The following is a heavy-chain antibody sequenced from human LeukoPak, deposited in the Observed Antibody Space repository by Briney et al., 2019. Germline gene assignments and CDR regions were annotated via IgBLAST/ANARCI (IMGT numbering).Heavy chain of an antibody. V-gene: IGHV1-8*02. J-gene: IGHJ4*02. CDR3: ARATGSSWYRMDY. Sequence: ASVKVSCKASGYTFTSYGISWARQAPGQGLEWMGWMNPNSGNTDYAQKFQGRVTMTRNTSISTAYMELSSLRSEDTAVYYCARATGSSWYRMDYWGQGTLVAVSS. D-gene: IGHD6-13*01. CDR2: MNPNSGNT. CDR1: GYTFTSYG.